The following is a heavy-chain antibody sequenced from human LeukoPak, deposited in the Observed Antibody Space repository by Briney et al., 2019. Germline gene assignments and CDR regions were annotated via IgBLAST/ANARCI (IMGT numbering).Heavy chain of an antibody. CDR1: GFTFTSYW. V-gene: IGHV3-7*01. Sequence: PGGSLRLSCAASGFTFTSYWMTWVRQAPGKGLEWVANIKEDGSEKHYVDSVKGRFTISRDNAKNSLYLQMNSLRADDTAVYYCARDYGDSIWGQGTLVTVSS. CDR2: IKEDGSEK. J-gene: IGHJ4*02. CDR3: ARDYGDSI. D-gene: IGHD4-17*01.